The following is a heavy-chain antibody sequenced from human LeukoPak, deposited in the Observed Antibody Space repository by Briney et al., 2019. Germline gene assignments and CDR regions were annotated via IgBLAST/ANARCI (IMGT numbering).Heavy chain of an antibody. CDR2: INSDGSST. V-gene: IGHV3-74*01. CDR1: GFTFSSYW. J-gene: IGHJ4*02. D-gene: IGHD2-21*02. CDR3: ASSRWYCGGDCYSSLGY. Sequence: PGGSLRLSCAASGFTFSSYWMHWVRQAPGKGLVWVSRINSDGSSTSYADSVKGRFTISRDNAKNTLYLQMNSLRAEDTAVYYCASSRWYCGGDCYSSLGYWGQGTLVTVSS.